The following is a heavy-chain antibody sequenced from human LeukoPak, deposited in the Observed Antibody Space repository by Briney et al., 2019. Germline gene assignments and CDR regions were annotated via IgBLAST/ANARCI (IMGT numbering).Heavy chain of an antibody. CDR1: GFTFRSYT. Sequence: GGSLRLSCAASGFTFRSYTVNWVRQAPGKGLEWVSCISSSSSSIYYADSVKGRFTISRDDGKNSLYLQMNSLRAEDTAVYYCARDRIVGATPYDYWGQGSLVTVSS. J-gene: IGHJ4*02. CDR2: ISSSSSSI. CDR3: ARDRIVGATPYDY. V-gene: IGHV3-21*01. D-gene: IGHD1-26*01.